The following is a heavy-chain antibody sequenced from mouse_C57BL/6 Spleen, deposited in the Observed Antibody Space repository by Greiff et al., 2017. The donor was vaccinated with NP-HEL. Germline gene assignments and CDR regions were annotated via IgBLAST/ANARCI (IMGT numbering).Heavy chain of an antibody. D-gene: IGHD1-1*01. CDR3: ARSDYGSSYYWYFDV. Sequence: QVQLQQSGAELVKPGASVKMSCKASGYTFTSYWITWVKQRPGQGLEWIGDIYPGSGSTNYNEKFKSKATLTVDTSSSTAYMQLSSLTSEDSAVYYCARSDYGSSYYWYFDVWGTGTTVTVSS. CDR2: IYPGSGST. J-gene: IGHJ1*03. CDR1: GYTFTSYW. V-gene: IGHV1-55*01.